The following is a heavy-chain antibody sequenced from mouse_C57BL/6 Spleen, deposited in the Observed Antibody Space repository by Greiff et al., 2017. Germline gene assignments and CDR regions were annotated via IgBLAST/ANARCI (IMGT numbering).Heavy chain of an antibody. Sequence: QVQLQQPGAELVKPGASVKLSCKASGYTFTSYWMHWVKQRPGQGLEWIGMIHPNSGSTNYNEKFKSKATLTVDKSSSTAYMQLSSLTSEDSAVYYCAGYCGSSYSSWYCDVWGTGTTVTVSS. V-gene: IGHV1-64*01. D-gene: IGHD1-1*01. CDR2: IHPNSGST. J-gene: IGHJ1*03. CDR3: AGYCGSSYSSWYCDV. CDR1: GYTFTSYW.